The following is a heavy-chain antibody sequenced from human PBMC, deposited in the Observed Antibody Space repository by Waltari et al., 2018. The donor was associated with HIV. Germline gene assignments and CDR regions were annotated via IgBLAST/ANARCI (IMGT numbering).Heavy chain of an antibody. CDR3: ARGHTAATTIMDS. CDR1: GFTFSSSV. D-gene: IGHD6-25*01. V-gene: IGHV3-23*01. J-gene: IGHJ4*02. Sequence: EVQLLESGGGLVQPGESLRLSCAASGFTFSSSVMTWVRQAPGKGLEWVSTIGSSGANTYYADSVKGRFIISRDNSKNTLGLQMNSLRAEDTAIYYCARGHTAATTIMDSWGQGTLITVSS. CDR2: IGSSGANT.